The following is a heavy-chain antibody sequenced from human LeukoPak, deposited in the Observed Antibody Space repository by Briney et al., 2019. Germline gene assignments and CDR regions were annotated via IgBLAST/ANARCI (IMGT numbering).Heavy chain of an antibody. CDR1: GYSISSGYY. J-gene: IGHJ2*01. CDR3: ARGAVVPARYFDI. Sequence: SETLSLTCTVSGYSISSGYYWGWIRQPPGKGLEWIGSIHHSASTYYNLSLKSRVTISVDTSKNQFSLKLSSVTAADTAVYSCARGAVVPARYFDIWGRGALVTVSS. CDR2: IHHSAST. D-gene: IGHD2-2*01. V-gene: IGHV4-38-2*02.